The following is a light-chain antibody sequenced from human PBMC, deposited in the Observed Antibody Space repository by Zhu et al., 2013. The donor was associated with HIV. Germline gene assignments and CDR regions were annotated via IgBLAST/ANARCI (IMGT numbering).Light chain of an antibody. V-gene: IGKV3-15*01. Sequence: EVVMTQSPATLSVSPGEGATLSCRASQSVSNNLAWYQQKPGQAPRLLIYGASTRATGVPARFSGSGSGTEFTLTISSLQSEDFAVYYCQQYNTWPPKTFGQGTKVEIK. J-gene: IGKJ1*01. CDR3: QQYNTWPPKT. CDR2: GAS. CDR1: QSVSNN.